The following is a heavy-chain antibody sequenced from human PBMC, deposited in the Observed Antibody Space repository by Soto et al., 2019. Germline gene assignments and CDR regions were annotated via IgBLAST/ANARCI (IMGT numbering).Heavy chain of an antibody. V-gene: IGHV3-23*01. J-gene: IGHJ6*03. Sequence: GGSLRLSCAASGFTFSNYVMSWVRQAPGKGLEWVSGISAGGGTTYYADSVKGRFTISRDNSKSTLYLQMNSLRAEDTAIYYCSSPPVGYCSSAGCYHYYYYMDVWGKGTTVTVSS. CDR1: GFTFSNYV. CDR3: SSPPVGYCSSAGCYHYYYYMDV. CDR2: ISAGGGTT. D-gene: IGHD2-2*01.